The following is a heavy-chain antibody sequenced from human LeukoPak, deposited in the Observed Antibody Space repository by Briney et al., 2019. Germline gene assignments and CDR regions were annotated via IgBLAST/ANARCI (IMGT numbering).Heavy chain of an antibody. CDR1: GGSISSYY. J-gene: IGHJ6*03. CDR2: IYYSGST. CDR3: ARGGGLWGYYYMDV. D-gene: IGHD3-16*01. Sequence: SETLSLTCTVSGGSISSYYWSWIRQPPGKGLEWIGYIYYSGSTNYNPSLKSRVTISVDTSKNQFSLKLSSVTAADTAVYYCARGGGLWGYYYMDVWGKGTTVTISS. V-gene: IGHV4-59*01.